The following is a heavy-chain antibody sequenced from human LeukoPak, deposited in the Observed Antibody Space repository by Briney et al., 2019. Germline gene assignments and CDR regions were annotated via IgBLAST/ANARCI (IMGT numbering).Heavy chain of an antibody. V-gene: IGHV3-7*01. CDR3: TPYSSSSGSFQH. J-gene: IGHJ1*01. D-gene: IGHD6-6*01. CDR2: IKQDGSEK. Sequence: GGSLRLSCAASRFTFSSSWMSWVRQAPGKGLECVANIKQDGSEKNYVDSVKGRFTISRDNAKNSLYLQMNSLRAEATAVYYCTPYSSSSGSFQHWGQGTLVTVSS. CDR1: RFTFSSSW.